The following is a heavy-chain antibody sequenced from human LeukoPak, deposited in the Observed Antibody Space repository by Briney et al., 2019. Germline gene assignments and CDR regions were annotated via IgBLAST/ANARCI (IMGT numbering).Heavy chain of an antibody. Sequence: ASVKVSCKASGYTFTSYGISWVRQAPGQRLEWMGWISAYNGNTNYAQKLQGRVTMTTDTSTSTAYMELRSLRSDDTAVYYCARDFTNYSGYEQFDYWGQGTLVTVSS. J-gene: IGHJ4*02. CDR3: ARDFTNYSGYEQFDY. V-gene: IGHV1-18*04. CDR2: ISAYNGNT. D-gene: IGHD5-12*01. CDR1: GYTFTSYG.